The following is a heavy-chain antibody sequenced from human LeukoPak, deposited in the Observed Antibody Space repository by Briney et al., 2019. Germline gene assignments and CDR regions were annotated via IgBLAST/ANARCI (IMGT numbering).Heavy chain of an antibody. D-gene: IGHD3-3*01. CDR2: IYYSGST. V-gene: IGHV4-39*01. J-gene: IGHJ4*02. CDR1: GGSISSSSYY. Sequence: SETLSLPCTVSGGSISSSSYYWAWVRQPPGKGQEWIGGIYYSGSTYYNPSLKSRVTISVDTSKNQFSLKLSSVTAADTAVYYCARHYYDFWSGYYQFDYWGQGTLVSVSS. CDR3: ARHYYDFWSGYYQFDY.